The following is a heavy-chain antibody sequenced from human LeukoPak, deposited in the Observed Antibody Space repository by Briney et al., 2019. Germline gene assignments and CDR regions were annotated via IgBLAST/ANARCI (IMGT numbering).Heavy chain of an antibody. V-gene: IGHV5-51*01. CDR1: GYSFTTYW. D-gene: IGHD3-10*01. CDR2: IYPGDSDT. CDR3: ARLTNFYGSGSLYGVDV. Sequence: GESLKISCKASGYSFTTYWVGWVRQMPGKGLELMGIIYPGDSDTRYSPSFQGQVTISADKSIITTYLQWSSLKASDTAIYYCARLTNFYGSGSLYGVDVWGQGTTVTVSS. J-gene: IGHJ6*02.